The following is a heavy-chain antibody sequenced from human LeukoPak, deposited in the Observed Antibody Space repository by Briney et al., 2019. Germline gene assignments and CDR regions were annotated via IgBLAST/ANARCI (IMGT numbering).Heavy chain of an antibody. Sequence: SETLSLTCTVSGGSIRSYYWGWIRQPPGKGLEWIGSIYHSGSTYYNPSLKSRVTISVDTSKNQFSLKLSSVTAADTAVYYCARDAGWGIAAAGYFDYWGQGTLVTVSS. D-gene: IGHD6-13*01. CDR3: ARDAGWGIAAAGYFDY. J-gene: IGHJ4*02. CDR2: IYHSGST. CDR1: GGSIRSYY. V-gene: IGHV4-38-2*02.